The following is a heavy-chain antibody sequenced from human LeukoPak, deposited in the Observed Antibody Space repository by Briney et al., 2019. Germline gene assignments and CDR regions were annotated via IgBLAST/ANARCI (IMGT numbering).Heavy chain of an antibody. Sequence: GVSLRLSCAASGFTFSSYTMSWVPQAPGKGLEWVSTISGSGGSTHYADSVKGRFTISRDNSENTLYLQVNSLRAEDTAVYYCAKEMSTWDYWGQGTLVTVSS. CDR3: AKEMSTWDY. CDR2: ISGSGGST. V-gene: IGHV3-23*01. CDR1: GFTFSSYT. J-gene: IGHJ4*02.